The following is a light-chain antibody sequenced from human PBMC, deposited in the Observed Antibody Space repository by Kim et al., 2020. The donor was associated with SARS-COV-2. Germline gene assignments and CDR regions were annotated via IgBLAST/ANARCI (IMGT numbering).Light chain of an antibody. CDR2: EIT. V-gene: IGLV2-8*01. CDR1: RGDFGSYNV. CDR3: ASHGGYDYV. J-gene: IGLJ1*01. Sequence: VPSSCSGTRGDFGSYNVVSWYQHHPGTSPNLIFYEITKRPSGVPDRFSGSMSGNTASLTVSGLQAEDEADYYCASHGGYDYVFGTGTKVTVL.